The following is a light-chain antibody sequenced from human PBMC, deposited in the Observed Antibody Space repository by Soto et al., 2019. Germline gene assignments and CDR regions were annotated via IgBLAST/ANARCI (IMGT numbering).Light chain of an antibody. CDR3: HQYNIWPALI. Sequence: ERVMQPSPATLSVSPVDMSPLSFSSSQSLRSNLAWYQQKPGQAPRLLIYGASNRATGVPDRFSGSGSGTEFTLTIRSLKSEDSAVYYCHQYNIWPALIFGGGTTG. V-gene: IGKV3-15*01. CDR2: GAS. CDR1: QSLRSN. J-gene: IGKJ4*01.